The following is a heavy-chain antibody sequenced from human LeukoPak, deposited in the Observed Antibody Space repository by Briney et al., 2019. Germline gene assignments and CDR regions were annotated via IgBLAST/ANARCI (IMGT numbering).Heavy chain of an antibody. Sequence: ASVKVSCTASGGTFSSYAISWVRQAPGQGLEWMGRIIPIFGIANYAQKFQGRVTITADKSTSTAYMELSSLRSEDTAVYYCARDEARYCSSTSCYGTLRQYWGQGTLVTVSS. D-gene: IGHD2-2*01. CDR1: GGTFSSYA. V-gene: IGHV1-69*04. CDR3: ARDEARYCSSTSCYGTLRQY. J-gene: IGHJ4*02. CDR2: IIPIFGIA.